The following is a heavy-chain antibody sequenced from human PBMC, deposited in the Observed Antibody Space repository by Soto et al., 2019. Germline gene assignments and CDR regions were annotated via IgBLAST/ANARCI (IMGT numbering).Heavy chain of an antibody. CDR1: GYDFTTYG. Sequence: QVHLVQSGAEVKKSGASVKVSCKGSGYDFTTYGITWVRQAPGQGLEWMAWISAHNGNTDYAQKLQGRVTVTIDTATSTAYMELRSLRSDDTSGYYCARGRYVDYWGQGALVTVSS. D-gene: IGHD1-1*01. J-gene: IGHJ4*02. V-gene: IGHV1-18*01. CDR2: ISAHNGNT. CDR3: ARGRYVDY.